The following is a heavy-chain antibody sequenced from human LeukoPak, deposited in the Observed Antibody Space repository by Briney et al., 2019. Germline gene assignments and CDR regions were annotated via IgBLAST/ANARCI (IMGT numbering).Heavy chain of an antibody. CDR2: ISYSGNT. J-gene: IGHJ5*02. Sequence: PSETLSLTCTVSGGSINSNSNYWGWIRPPPGKGPEWIGSISYSGNTYYRSSLKSRVTISVDTSKNQFSLKLTSMTAEDTAVYYCAICSFEVSTLTPFDPWGQGTLVTVSS. D-gene: IGHD3-10*02. V-gene: IGHV4-39*01. CDR1: GGSINSNSNY. CDR3: AICSFEVSTLTPFDP.